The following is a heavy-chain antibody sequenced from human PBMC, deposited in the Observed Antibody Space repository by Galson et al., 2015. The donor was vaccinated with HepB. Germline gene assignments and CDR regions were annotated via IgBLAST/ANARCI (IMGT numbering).Heavy chain of an antibody. Sequence: SLRLSCAASGFTFSSYAMHWVRQVPGKGLEWMAVISYDGSSKYYADSVKGRFTFSRDNSRNTLYLQMNSLRAEDTAVYYCARDLDSSGYYYFGYWGQGTLVTVSS. CDR1: GFTFSSYA. CDR2: ISYDGSSK. V-gene: IGHV3-30*04. CDR3: ARDLDSSGYYYFGY. J-gene: IGHJ4*02. D-gene: IGHD6-19*01.